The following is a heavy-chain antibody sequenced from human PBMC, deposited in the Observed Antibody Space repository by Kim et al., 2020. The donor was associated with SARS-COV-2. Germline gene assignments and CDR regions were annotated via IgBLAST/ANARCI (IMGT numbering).Heavy chain of an antibody. Sequence: GGSLRLSCGASGFSFRAYDMHWVRQPMGKPLEWVSTIRDSGHDTYYADSVKGRFTVSRDNAQNSLYLQMTALRAADAGLYYCVRAAAMDIWGQGTTVTVSS. V-gene: IGHV3-13*01. CDR2: IRDSGHDT. CDR3: VRAAAMDI. D-gene: IGHD6-25*01. CDR1: GFSFRAYD. J-gene: IGHJ6*02.